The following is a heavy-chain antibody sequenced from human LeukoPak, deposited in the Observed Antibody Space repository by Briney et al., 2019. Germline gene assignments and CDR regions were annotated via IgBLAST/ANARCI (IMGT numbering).Heavy chain of an antibody. J-gene: IGHJ4*02. D-gene: IGHD6-6*01. CDR3: ARAGYSSSSTQAVFDY. CDR2: INWSGDST. Sequence: GGSLRLSCAASGFTFDDYGMSWVRQAPGKGLEWVSGINWSGDSTGYADSVKGRFTISRDNAKNSLHLQMNSLGAEDTALYHCARAGYSSSSTQAVFDYWGQGTLVTVSS. V-gene: IGHV3-20*01. CDR1: GFTFDDYG.